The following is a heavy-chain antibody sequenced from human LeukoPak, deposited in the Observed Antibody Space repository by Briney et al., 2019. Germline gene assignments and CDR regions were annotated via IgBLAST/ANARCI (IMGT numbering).Heavy chain of an antibody. V-gene: IGHV4-61*02. CDR1: GGSISSGSYY. CDR2: IYTSGST. D-gene: IGHD3-10*01. CDR3: ARDFGGLVDY. Sequence: PSETMSLTCTVSGGSISSGSYYWSWIRQPAGTGLEWIGRIYTSGSTNYNPSLKSRVTISVDTSKNQFSLKLSSVTAADTAVYYCARDFGGLVDYWGQGTLVTVSS. J-gene: IGHJ4*02.